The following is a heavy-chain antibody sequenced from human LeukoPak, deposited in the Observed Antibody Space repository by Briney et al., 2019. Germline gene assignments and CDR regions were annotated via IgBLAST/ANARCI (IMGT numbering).Heavy chain of an antibody. CDR1: GESFSGYY. J-gene: IGHJ4*02. CDR2: INQSGDT. CDR3: ARSLSPYYDVSSAYWVWGY. V-gene: IGHV4-34*01. Sequence: SETLSLTCGVSGESFSGYYWSWLRQPPGKGLEWIGEINQSGDTNYNPSFETRVTMPVDAAKKQFSLKAKSLTAADGAVYYCARSLSPYYDVSSAYWVWGYWGQGTLVIISS. D-gene: IGHD3-3*01.